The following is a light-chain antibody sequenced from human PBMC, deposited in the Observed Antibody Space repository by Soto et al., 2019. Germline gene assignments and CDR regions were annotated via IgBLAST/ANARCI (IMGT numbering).Light chain of an antibody. J-gene: IGKJ4*01. CDR1: QSVSDNN. CDR3: QQYNNWPRAT. CDR2: DTS. V-gene: IGKV3D-15*01. Sequence: EVVLTQSPGTLSLSPGDRGALSCRASQSVSDNNLAWYQLRPGQAPRLLIYDTSSRATGIPARFSGSGSGTEFTLTISSLQSEDFAVYYCQQYNNWPRATFGGGTKVDI.